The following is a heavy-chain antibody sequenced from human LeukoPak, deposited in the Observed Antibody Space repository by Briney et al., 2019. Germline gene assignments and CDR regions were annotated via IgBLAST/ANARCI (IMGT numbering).Heavy chain of an antibody. Sequence: PGGSLRLSCAASGFTFSSYGMHWVRQAPGKGLEWVAVIWYDGSNKYYADSVKGRFTISRDNSKNTLYLQMNSLRAEDTAVYYCARDSAGAPYNWFDPWGQGTLVTVSS. J-gene: IGHJ5*02. CDR3: ARDSAGAPYNWFDP. V-gene: IGHV3-33*01. CDR2: IWYDGSNK. D-gene: IGHD3-10*01. CDR1: GFTFSSYG.